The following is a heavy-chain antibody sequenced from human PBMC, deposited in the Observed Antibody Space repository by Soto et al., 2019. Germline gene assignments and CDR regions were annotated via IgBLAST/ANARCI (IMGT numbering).Heavy chain of an antibody. D-gene: IGHD2-2*01. J-gene: IGHJ5*02. CDR1: GYSFTSYW. Sequence: ISWRGAGYSFTSYWVGWVSQMPGKGLEWMGIIYPGDSDTRYSPSFQGQVTISADKSISTAYLQWSSLKASDTAMYYCARQEGYCSSTSCYAGWFDPWGQGTLVTVSS. CDR3: ARQEGYCSSTSCYAGWFDP. CDR2: IYPGDSDT. V-gene: IGHV5-51*01.